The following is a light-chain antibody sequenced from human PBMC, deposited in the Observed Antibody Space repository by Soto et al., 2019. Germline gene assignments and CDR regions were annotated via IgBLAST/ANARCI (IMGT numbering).Light chain of an antibody. CDR3: QQYDNLLLT. CDR2: DAS. V-gene: IGKV1-33*01. CDR1: QDIRNS. Sequence: DIQMTQSPSSLSASVGDRVTITCQASQDIRNSLNWYQQKPGKAPKLLIYDASNLETGVTSRFSGSGSGTDFTFTISSLQPEDIATYYCQQYDNLLLTFGGGTKVEIK. J-gene: IGKJ4*01.